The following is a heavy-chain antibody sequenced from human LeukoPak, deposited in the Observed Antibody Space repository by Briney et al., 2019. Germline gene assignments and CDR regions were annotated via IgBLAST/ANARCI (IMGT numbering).Heavy chain of an antibody. J-gene: IGHJ3*02. CDR2: IYYSGST. Sequence: SETLSLTCTVSGGSISSYYWSWIRQHPGKGLEWIGYIYYSGSTNYNPSLKSRVTISVDTSKNQFSLKLSSVTAADTAVYYCARFSASSGYHNAFDIWGQGTMVTVSS. D-gene: IGHD3-22*01. CDR3: ARFSASSGYHNAFDI. CDR1: GGSISSYY. V-gene: IGHV4-59*01.